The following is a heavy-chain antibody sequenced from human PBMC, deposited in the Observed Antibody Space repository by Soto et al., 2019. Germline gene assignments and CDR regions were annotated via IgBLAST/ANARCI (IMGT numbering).Heavy chain of an antibody. Sequence: SETLSLTCSVANLSISSGYYWGWIRQPPGKGLEWIANIYHSGITYYTSPLKSRITISMDPSKILLSLKMNSVTAADTAVYYCARGSHIVVATDAFDIWGQGTMVTVSS. J-gene: IGHJ3*02. CDR1: NLSISSGYY. CDR2: IYHSGIT. CDR3: ARGSHIVVATDAFDI. V-gene: IGHV4-38-2*02. D-gene: IGHD2-21*02.